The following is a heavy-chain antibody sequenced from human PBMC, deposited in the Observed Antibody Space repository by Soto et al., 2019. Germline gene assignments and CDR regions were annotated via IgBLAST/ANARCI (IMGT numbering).Heavy chain of an antibody. V-gene: IGHV1-69*06. D-gene: IGHD1-26*01. CDR1: GGTFSSHG. J-gene: IGHJ4*02. Sequence: QVQLVQSGTVVQRRGSSVKVSCQASGGTFSSHGMAWVRQAPGQGLEWMGGIIPTFGTPTYAPKFQGRVTITADKTTKTAYMELSSLTSEDTGVYFCASERSAQDFDLWGQGTLTTVSS. CDR3: ASERSAQDFDL. CDR2: IIPTFGTP.